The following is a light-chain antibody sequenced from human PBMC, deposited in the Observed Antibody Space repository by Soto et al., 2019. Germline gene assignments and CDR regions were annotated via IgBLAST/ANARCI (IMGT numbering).Light chain of an antibody. CDR1: QSVGSN. Sequence: EIVMTQSPATLSVSPGERATLSCRASQSVGSNLAWFQQKPGQAPRLLIYSASTRATGVPARFSGSWSGTEFTLTISSLQSEDFAVYYCQQYNNWPPYTFGQGTNLEIK. CDR3: QQYNNWPPYT. V-gene: IGKV3-15*01. J-gene: IGKJ2*01. CDR2: SAS.